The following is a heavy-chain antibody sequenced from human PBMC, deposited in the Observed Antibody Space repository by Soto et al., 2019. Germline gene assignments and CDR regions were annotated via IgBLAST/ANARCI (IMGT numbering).Heavy chain of an antibody. CDR1: GYTFTSYY. V-gene: IGHV1-46*01. Sequence: ASVKVSCKASGYTFTSYYMHWVRQAPGQGLEWMGIINPSGGSTSYAQKFQGRVTMARDTSTSTVYMELSSLRSEDTAVYYCARDPLPMEWLLSSGWFDPWGQGTLVPVSS. J-gene: IGHJ5*02. CDR3: ARDPLPMEWLLSSGWFDP. CDR2: INPSGGST. D-gene: IGHD3-3*01.